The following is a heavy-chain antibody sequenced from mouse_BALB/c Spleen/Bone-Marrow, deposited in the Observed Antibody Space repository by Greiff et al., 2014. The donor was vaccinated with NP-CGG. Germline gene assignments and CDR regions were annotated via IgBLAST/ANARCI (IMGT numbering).Heavy chain of an antibody. V-gene: IGHV7-3*02. Sequence: EVQVVESGGGLVQPGGSLRLSCATSGFTFTDYYMSWVRQPPGKALEWLGFIRHKANGYTTEYSASVKGRFTISRNNSKSILYLQMNALRAEGSATYYGARDEVLQSTYWYFDVWGAGTTVTVSS. CDR2: IRHKANGYTT. D-gene: IGHD1-1*01. CDR3: ARDEVLQSTYWYFDV. CDR1: GFTFTDYY. J-gene: IGHJ1*01.